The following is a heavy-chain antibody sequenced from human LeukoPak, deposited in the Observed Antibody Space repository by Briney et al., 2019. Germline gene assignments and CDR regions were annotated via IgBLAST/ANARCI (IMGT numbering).Heavy chain of an antibody. CDR2: ISGSGGST. D-gene: IGHD1-26*01. CDR1: GFTFSSYG. Sequence: SGGSLRLSCAASGFTFSSYGMHWVRQAPGKGLEWVSAISGSGGSTYYADSVKGRFTISRDNSKNTLYLQMNSLRAEDTAVYYCAKPAVYSGSYLGAYWGQGTLVTVSS. CDR3: AKPAVYSGSYLGAY. J-gene: IGHJ4*02. V-gene: IGHV3-23*01.